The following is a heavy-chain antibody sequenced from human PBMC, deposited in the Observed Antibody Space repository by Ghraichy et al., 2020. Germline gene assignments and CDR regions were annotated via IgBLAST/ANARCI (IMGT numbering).Heavy chain of an antibody. Sequence: LTCAASGFTFSSYSMNWVRQAPGKGLEWVSSISSSSSYIYYADSVKGRFTISRDNAKNSLYLQMNSLRAEDTAVYYCARASGWLQLGGSAKTSDYWGQGTLVTVSS. V-gene: IGHV3-21*01. CDR2: ISSSSSYI. CDR3: ARASGWLQLGGSAKTSDY. J-gene: IGHJ4*02. CDR1: GFTFSSYS. D-gene: IGHD5-24*01.